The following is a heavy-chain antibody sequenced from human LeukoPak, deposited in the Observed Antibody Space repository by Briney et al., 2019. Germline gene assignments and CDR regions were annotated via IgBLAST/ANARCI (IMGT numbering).Heavy chain of an antibody. V-gene: IGHV4-61*02. CDR2: IYTSGST. J-gene: IGHJ3*02. CDR3: ERDRVPITMVRGVIIPKGDAFDI. D-gene: IGHD3-10*01. Sequence: PSETLSLTCTVPGGSISSGSYYWSWIRQPAGKGLEWIGRIYTSGSTNYNPSLKSRVTISVDTSKNQFSLKLSSVTAADTAVYYCERDRVPITMVRGVIIPKGDAFDIWGQGTMVTVSS. CDR1: GGSISSGSYY.